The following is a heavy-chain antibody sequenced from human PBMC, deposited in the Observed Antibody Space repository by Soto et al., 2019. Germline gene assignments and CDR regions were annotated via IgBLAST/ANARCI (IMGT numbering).Heavy chain of an antibody. J-gene: IGHJ4*02. CDR2: IGTAGDT. Sequence: GGSLRLSCAASGFTFSSYDMHWVRQATGKGLEWVSAIGTAGDTYYPGSVKGRFTISRENAKNSLYLQMNSLRAGDTAVYYCARGVTMVRGVIPAYYFDYWSQGTLVTVSS. D-gene: IGHD3-10*01. CDR3: ARGVTMVRGVIPAYYFDY. CDR1: GFTFSSYD. V-gene: IGHV3-13*01.